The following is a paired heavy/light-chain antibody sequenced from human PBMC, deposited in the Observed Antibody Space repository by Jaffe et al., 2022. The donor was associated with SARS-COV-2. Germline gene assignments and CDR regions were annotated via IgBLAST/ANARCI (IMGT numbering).Light chain of an antibody. J-gene: IGKJ1*01. V-gene: IGKV3-20*01. CDR2: ASS. CDR3: QQYDSSTGWT. CDR1: QSVSSNY. Sequence: EIVLTQSPGTLSLSPGERATLSCRASQSVSSNYLAWYQQKPGQAPRLLIYASSSRATGIPDRFRGSGSGTDFTLIISRLESEDFAVYYCQQYDSSTGWTFGQGTKVEIK.
Heavy chain of an antibody. Sequence: QLQLQESGPGLVKPSETLSLTCTVSGGSISSSTTYYWGWIRQPPGKGLEWIGSMYYSGNSYYNLSLKSRVTVSVDTSKNQFSLRLTSVTAADTAMYYCAIRTYSDYGTGYFDSWGQGTLVTVSS. V-gene: IGHV4-39*01. CDR1: GGSISSSTTYY. CDR3: AIRTYSDYGTGYFDS. D-gene: IGHD5-12*01. J-gene: IGHJ4*02. CDR2: MYYSGNS.